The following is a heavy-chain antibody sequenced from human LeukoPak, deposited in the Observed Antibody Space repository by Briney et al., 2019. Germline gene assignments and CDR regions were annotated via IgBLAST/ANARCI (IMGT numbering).Heavy chain of an antibody. J-gene: IGHJ5*02. CDR1: GGSISSGGYY. CDR2: IYYSGST. Sequence: SETLSLTCTVSGGSISSGGYYWSWIRQHPGKGLEWIGFIYYSGSTYYNPSLKSRVTISIDTSRNQFSLKLSSVTAADTAVYYCARATGGAAAADFDPWGQGTLVTVSS. V-gene: IGHV4-31*03. CDR3: ARATGGAAAADFDP. D-gene: IGHD6-13*01.